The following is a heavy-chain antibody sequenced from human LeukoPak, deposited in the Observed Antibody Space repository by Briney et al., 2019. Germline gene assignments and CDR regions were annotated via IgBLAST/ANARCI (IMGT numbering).Heavy chain of an antibody. Sequence: PSETLSLTCTVSGGSVSSGSYYWSWTRQPPGKGLEWIGYIYYSGSTNYNPSLKSRVTISVDTSKNQFSLKLSSVTAADTAVYYCARESIAVAAPFDYWGQGTLVTVSS. J-gene: IGHJ4*02. CDR3: ARESIAVAAPFDY. V-gene: IGHV4-61*01. CDR1: GGSVSSGSYY. D-gene: IGHD6-19*01. CDR2: IYYSGST.